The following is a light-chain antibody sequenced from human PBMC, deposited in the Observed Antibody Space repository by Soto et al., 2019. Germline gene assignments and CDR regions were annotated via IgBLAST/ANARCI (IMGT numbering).Light chain of an antibody. CDR3: KQAASSPIT. V-gene: IGKV1-12*01. CDR2: TAS. Sequence: DIQMTQSPSSVSASVGDRVTITCRASQGVSTWLAWYQQKPGKAPNLLIYTASSLQSGVPSRFSGSGSGTNFTLTINGLQPEDFATYYCKQAASSPITFGQGTRLEIK. J-gene: IGKJ5*01. CDR1: QGVSTW.